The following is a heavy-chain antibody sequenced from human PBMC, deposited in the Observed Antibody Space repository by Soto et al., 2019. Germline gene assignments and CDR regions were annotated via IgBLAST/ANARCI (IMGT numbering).Heavy chain of an antibody. D-gene: IGHD3-10*01. Sequence: SETLSLTCTVSDGSITSFYWSWIRQPPGKGLEWIGYIYYSGDTNCNPSLKSRATISMDTPKNQFSLRLTSVTAADTAVYYCARESGRQGFNPSDYWTQGTLVTVSS. CDR1: DGSITSFY. CDR3: ARESGRQGFNPSDY. V-gene: IGHV4-59*01. CDR2: IYYSGDT. J-gene: IGHJ4*02.